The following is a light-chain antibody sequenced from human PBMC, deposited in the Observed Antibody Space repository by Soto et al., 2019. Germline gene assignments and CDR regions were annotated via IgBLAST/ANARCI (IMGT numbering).Light chain of an antibody. Sequence: EIVLTTSAATLALSPGERATLSCRASQSLSSGYLAWYQQKPGQAPRILIYAASSRATGILDRFSGSGSGTDFSLTINRLEPEDSAVYYCQQYDTSPRTFGQGTKVDIK. CDR3: QQYDTSPRT. CDR2: AAS. CDR1: QSLSSGY. V-gene: IGKV3-20*01. J-gene: IGKJ1*01.